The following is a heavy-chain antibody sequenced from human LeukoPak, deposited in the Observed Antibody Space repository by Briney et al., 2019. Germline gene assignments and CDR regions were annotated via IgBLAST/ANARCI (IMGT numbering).Heavy chain of an antibody. CDR2: IYYSGST. J-gene: IGHJ4*02. V-gene: IGHV4-30-4*01. Sequence: PSQTLSLTCTVSGGSISSGDYHWSCIRQPPGKGLEGNWFIYYSGSTSYTPSLKSRVTLSVDTSKNQFSLKLSSVTAADTAVYYCARVEQDPIVVVPAAYDYWGQGTLVTVSS. CDR3: ARVEQDPIVVVPAAYDY. D-gene: IGHD2-2*01. CDR1: GGSISSGDYH.